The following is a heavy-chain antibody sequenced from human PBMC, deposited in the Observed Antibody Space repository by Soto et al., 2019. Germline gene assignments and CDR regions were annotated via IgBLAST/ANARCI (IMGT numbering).Heavy chain of an antibody. D-gene: IGHD5-12*01. CDR2: IGYDGSNK. J-gene: IGHJ4*02. V-gene: IGHV3-33*01. CDR3: ARDTRRWLQLGSYFDY. Sequence: VQLVESGGGVVQPGRSLRLSCAASGFTFSSYGMHWVRQAPGKGLEWVAVIGYDGSNKYYADSVKGRFTISRDNSKNTLYLQMNSLRAEDTAVYYCARDTRRWLQLGSYFDYWGQGTLVTVSS. CDR1: GFTFSSYG.